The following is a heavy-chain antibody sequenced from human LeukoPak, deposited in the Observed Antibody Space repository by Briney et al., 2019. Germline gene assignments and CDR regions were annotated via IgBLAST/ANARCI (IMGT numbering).Heavy chain of an antibody. D-gene: IGHD3-16*02. Sequence: GGSLTLSCAASGFTFSSYAMSWVRQAPGKGLEWVSAISGSGENTNYADSVKGRFTMSRDNSRNMLYLQMNSLRDEDTAKYYRAKTVSGSYSYQGGDYWGQGTLVTVSS. V-gene: IGHV3-23*01. CDR2: ISGSGENT. J-gene: IGHJ4*02. CDR1: GFTFSSYA. CDR3: AKTVSGSYSYQGGDY.